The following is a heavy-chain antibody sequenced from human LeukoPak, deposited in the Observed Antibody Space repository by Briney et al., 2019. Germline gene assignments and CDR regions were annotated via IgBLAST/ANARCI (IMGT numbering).Heavy chain of an antibody. J-gene: IGHJ4*02. D-gene: IGHD4-17*01. CDR2: IYYSGST. CDR3: ARGDYGDYSFDY. V-gene: IGHV4-59*11. Sequence: TSETLSLTCTVSGGSISSHYWSWIRQPPGKGLEWIGYIYYSGSTNYNPSLKSRVTIPVDTSKNQFSLKLSSVTAADTAVYYCARGDYGDYSFDYRGQGTLVTVSS. CDR1: GGSISSHY.